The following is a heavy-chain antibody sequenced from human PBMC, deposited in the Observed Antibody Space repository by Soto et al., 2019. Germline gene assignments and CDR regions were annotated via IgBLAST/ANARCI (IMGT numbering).Heavy chain of an antibody. CDR2: MYYSENT. Sequence: SETLSLTCTVSGGSISSSSYYWGWIRQPPGKGLEWIGSMYYSENTYYNPSLMSRVTISVDTSKNEFSLRLSSVTAADTAVYYCARLNGYCISTNCHGYYGMDVWGQGTTVTVSS. CDR3: ARLNGYCISTNCHGYYGMDV. J-gene: IGHJ6*02. V-gene: IGHV4-39*01. D-gene: IGHD2-2*03. CDR1: GGSISSSSYY.